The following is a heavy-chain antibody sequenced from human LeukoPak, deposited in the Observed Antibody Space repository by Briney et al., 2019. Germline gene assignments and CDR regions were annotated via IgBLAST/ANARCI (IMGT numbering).Heavy chain of an antibody. J-gene: IGHJ4*02. V-gene: IGHV4-59*01. D-gene: IGHD1-26*01. Sequence: SETLSLTCTVSGGSISSYYWSWIRQPPGKGLEWIGFLSSSGSTNYHPSLKSRVTISVDSSKNQFSLRLSSVTAADTAVYYCARLIPLSGSYYFDYWGQGTLVTVSS. CDR3: ARLIPLSGSYYFDY. CDR1: GGSISSYY. CDR2: LSSSGST.